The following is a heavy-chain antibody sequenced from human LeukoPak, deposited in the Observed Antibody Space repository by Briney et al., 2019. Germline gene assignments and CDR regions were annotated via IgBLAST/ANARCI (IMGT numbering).Heavy chain of an antibody. Sequence: ASAKVSCKASGYTFTSYGISWVRQAPGQGLEWMGWISAYNGSTNYAQKLQGRVTMTTDTSTSTAYMELRSLRSDDTAVYYCAKVPLGFGEFQFDYWGQGTLVTVSS. CDR3: AKVPLGFGEFQFDY. J-gene: IGHJ4*02. V-gene: IGHV1-18*01. D-gene: IGHD3-10*01. CDR2: ISAYNGST. CDR1: GYTFTSYG.